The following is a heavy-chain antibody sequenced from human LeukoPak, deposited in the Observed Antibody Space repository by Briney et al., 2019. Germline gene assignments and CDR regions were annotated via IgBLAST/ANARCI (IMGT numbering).Heavy chain of an antibody. CDR2: ISSSSGYI. J-gene: IGHJ4*02. D-gene: IGHD6-6*01. V-gene: IGHV3-21*01. CDR1: GFTFSSYG. Sequence: GGSLRLSCAASGFTFSSYGMNWVRQAPGKRLEWVSSISSSSGYIYYADSVKGRFTISRDNAKNSLYLQMSSLRAEDTAVYYCAREIISSSSQDYWGQGTLVTVSS. CDR3: AREIISSSSQDY.